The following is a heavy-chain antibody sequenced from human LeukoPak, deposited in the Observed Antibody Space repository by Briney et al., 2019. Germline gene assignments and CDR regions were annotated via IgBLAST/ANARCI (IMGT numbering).Heavy chain of an antibody. V-gene: IGHV4-30-4*08. CDR3: ARDRPLTYYYDSSGYSDAFDT. CDR2: IYYSGST. Sequence: TLSLTCTVSGGSISSGDYYWSWIRQPPGKGLEWIGYIYYSGSTYYNPSLKSRVTISVDTSKNQFSLKLSSVTAADTAVYYCARDRPLTYYYDSSGYSDAFDTWGQGTMVTVSS. CDR1: GGSISSGDYY. D-gene: IGHD3-22*01. J-gene: IGHJ3*02.